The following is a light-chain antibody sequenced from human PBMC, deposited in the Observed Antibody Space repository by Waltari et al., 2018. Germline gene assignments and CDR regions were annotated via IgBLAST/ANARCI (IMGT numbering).Light chain of an antibody. J-gene: IGLJ1*01. Sequence: QSALTQPASVSGSPGQSITISCTGTSSDAGDHFFVSWYQQYPDKAPKLIIWDVRYRPAGGSHRFSGSKSCNTASLTISGRQAEDEADYYFSSYTSSSTLDVFGTGTKVSVL. CDR3: SSYTSSSTLDV. CDR1: SSDAGDHFF. CDR2: DVR. V-gene: IGLV2-14*03.